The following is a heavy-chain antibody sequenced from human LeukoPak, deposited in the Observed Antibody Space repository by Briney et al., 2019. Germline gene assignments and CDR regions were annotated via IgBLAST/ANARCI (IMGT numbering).Heavy chain of an antibody. D-gene: IGHD1-7*01. V-gene: IGHV4-39*01. CDR2: IYYSGST. CDR1: GGSISSSSYY. Sequence: SETLSLTCTVSGGSISSSSYYWGWIRQPPGKGLEWIGSIYYSGSTYYNPSLKSRVTISVDTSKNQFSLRLSSVTAADTAVYYCARQGMLSGTTFYFDYWGQGTLVTVSS. J-gene: IGHJ4*02. CDR3: ARQGMLSGTTFYFDY.